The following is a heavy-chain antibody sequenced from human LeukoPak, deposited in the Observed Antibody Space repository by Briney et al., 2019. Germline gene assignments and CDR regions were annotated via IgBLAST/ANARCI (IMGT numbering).Heavy chain of an antibody. CDR3: ARLKGYDSSGAFDY. Sequence: ASVTVSCKASGYPLTGYYLHWVRQAPGQGLEWMGWINPNSGGTKYAQKFQGRVTMTRDTSISTAYMELSSLRSDDTAVYYCARLKGYDSSGAFDYWGQGTLVTVSS. D-gene: IGHD3-22*01. J-gene: IGHJ4*02. CDR2: INPNSGGT. V-gene: IGHV1-2*02. CDR1: GYPLTGYY.